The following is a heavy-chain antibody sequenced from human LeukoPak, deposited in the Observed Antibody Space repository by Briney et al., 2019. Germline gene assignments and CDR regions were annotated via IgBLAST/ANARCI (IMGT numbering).Heavy chain of an antibody. J-gene: IGHJ6*03. D-gene: IGHD3-10*01. V-gene: IGHV1-18*01. CDR3: ARGPSITMVRGGQWYYYMDV. CDR2: IIAYNGNT. CDR1: GYTFTSYG. Sequence: ASVKVSCKASGYTFTSYGISWVPQAPGQGREWMGWIIAYNGNTNYAQKLQGRVTVTRDTSTSTVYMEVSSLRSEDTAVYYCARGPSITMVRGGQWYYYMDVWGKGTTVTISS.